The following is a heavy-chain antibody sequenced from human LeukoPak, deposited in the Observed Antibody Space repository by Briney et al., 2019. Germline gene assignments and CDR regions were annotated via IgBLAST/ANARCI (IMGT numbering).Heavy chain of an antibody. J-gene: IGHJ3*02. CDR3: ARGNYDSSGYYYSPSDAFDI. Sequence: SQTLSLTCAVSGGSISSGGYSWSWIRQPPGKGLEWVGYIYHSGSTYYNPSLKSRVTISVDGSKNQFSLKLSSVTAADTAVYYCARGNYDSSGYYYSPSDAFDIWGQGTMVTVSS. CDR2: IYHSGST. V-gene: IGHV4-30-2*01. D-gene: IGHD3-22*01. CDR1: GGSISSGGYS.